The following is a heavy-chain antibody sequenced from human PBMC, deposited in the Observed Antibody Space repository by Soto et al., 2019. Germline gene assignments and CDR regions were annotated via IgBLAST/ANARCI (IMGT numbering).Heavy chain of an antibody. J-gene: IGHJ4*02. CDR2: ISDGGRST. D-gene: IGHD3-16*01. Sequence: EVQLFQSGGGLVQPGGSLRLSCAGSGFRFRDYAMGWVRQPPGSGLEWVSFISDGGRSTYYADSVKGRFSISRDNSKNTLYLELSGLRAEDTAVYFCARTFYFWDRYSPFDSWGQGSLVTVSS. CDR3: ARTFYFWDRYSPFDS. V-gene: IGHV3-23*01. CDR1: GFRFRDYA.